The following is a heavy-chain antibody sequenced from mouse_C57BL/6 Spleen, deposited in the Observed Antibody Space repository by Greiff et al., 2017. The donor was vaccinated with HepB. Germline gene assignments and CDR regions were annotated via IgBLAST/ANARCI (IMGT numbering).Heavy chain of an antibody. V-gene: IGHV3-6*01. CDR1: GYSITSGYY. CDR3: ARVYDYDEDAMDY. D-gene: IGHD2-4*01. CDR2: ISYDGSN. Sequence: VQLKQSGPGLVKPSQSLSLTCSVTGYSITSGYYWNWIRQFPGNKLEWMGYISYDGSNNYNPSLKNRISITRDTSKNQFFLKLNSVTTEDTATYYCARVYDYDEDAMDYWGQGTSVTVSS. J-gene: IGHJ4*01.